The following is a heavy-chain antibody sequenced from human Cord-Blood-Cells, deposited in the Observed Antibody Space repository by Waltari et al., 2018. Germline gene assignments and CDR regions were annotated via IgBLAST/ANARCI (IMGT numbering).Heavy chain of an antibody. CDR3: ARDRGHWYFDL. CDR1: GYAFTSYA. V-gene: IGHV1-3*01. J-gene: IGHJ2*01. D-gene: IGHD3-10*01. CDR2: INAGNGNT. Sequence: QVQLVQPGAEVKKPRASEKVSWTASGYAFTSYAMHRVRQDPGQRLEWMGWINAGNGNTKYSQKFQGRVTITRDTSASTAYMELSSLRSEDTAVYYCARDRGHWYFDLWGRGTLVTVSS.